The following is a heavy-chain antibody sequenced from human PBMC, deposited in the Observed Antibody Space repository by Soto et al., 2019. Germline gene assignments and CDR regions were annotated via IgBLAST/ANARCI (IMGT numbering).Heavy chain of an antibody. CDR1: GFTFSSYA. D-gene: IGHD6-19*01. CDR3: ARDLALAGNY. J-gene: IGHJ4*02. CDR2: ISSTSSYT. V-gene: IGHV3-21*01. Sequence: GGSLRLSCAASGFTFSSYAMNWVRQTQEKGLEWVSSISSTSSYTHYSDSVKGRFTISRDNANNSLFLHMNSLRAEDTATYYCARDLALAGNYWGQGVLVTVSS.